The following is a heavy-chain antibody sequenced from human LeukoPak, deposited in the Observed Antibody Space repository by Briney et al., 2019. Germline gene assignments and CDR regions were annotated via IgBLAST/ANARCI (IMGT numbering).Heavy chain of an antibody. D-gene: IGHD3-22*01. Sequence: PGGSLRLSCAASGFTFSSYAMSWVRQAPGKGLEWVSAISGSGGSTYYADSVKVRFTISRDNSKNTLYLQMNSLRAEDTAVYYCAKAKVQYYDLFDIWGQGTMVTVSS. V-gene: IGHV3-23*01. CDR3: AKAKVQYYDLFDI. CDR2: ISGSGGST. CDR1: GFTFSSYA. J-gene: IGHJ3*02.